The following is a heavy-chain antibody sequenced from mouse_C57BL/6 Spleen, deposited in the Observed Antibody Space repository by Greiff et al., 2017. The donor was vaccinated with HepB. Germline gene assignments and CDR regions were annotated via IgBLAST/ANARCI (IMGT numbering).Heavy chain of an antibody. V-gene: IGHV5-16*01. CDR3: ARAGDGYYGFAY. D-gene: IGHD2-3*01. J-gene: IGHJ3*01. CDR1: GFTFSDYY. CDR2: INYDGSST. Sequence: EVQRVESEGGLVQPGSSMKLSCTASGFTFSDYYMAWVRQVPEKGLEWVANINYDGSSTYYLDSLKSRFIISRDNAKNILYLQMSSLKSEDTATYYCARAGDGYYGFAYWGQGTLVTVSA.